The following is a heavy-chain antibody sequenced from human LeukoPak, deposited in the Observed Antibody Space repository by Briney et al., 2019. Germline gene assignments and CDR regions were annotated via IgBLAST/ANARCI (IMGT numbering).Heavy chain of an antibody. CDR3: ARDRGTHYYDSRGYYDY. Sequence: PSETLSLTCTVSGGSISSSSYYWGWIRQPPGKGLEWIGSIYYSGSTYYNPSLKSRVTISVDTSKNQFSLKLSSVTAADTAVYYCARDRGTHYYDSRGYYDYWGQGTLVTVSS. CDR2: IYYSGST. V-gene: IGHV4-39*07. D-gene: IGHD3-22*01. CDR1: GGSISSSSYY. J-gene: IGHJ4*02.